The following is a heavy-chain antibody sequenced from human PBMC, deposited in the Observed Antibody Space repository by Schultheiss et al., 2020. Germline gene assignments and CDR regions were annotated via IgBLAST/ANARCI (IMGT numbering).Heavy chain of an antibody. CDR2: ISSSGSTI. CDR3: ARAYCSGGSCYPTDFDY. J-gene: IGHJ4*02. D-gene: IGHD2-15*01. V-gene: IGHV3-48*01. Sequence: GGSLRLSCTASGFTFSNAWLTWVRQAPGKGLEWVSYISSSGSTIYYADAVKGRFTISRDNSKNTLYLQMNSLRAEDTAVYYCARAYCSGGSCYPTDFDYWGQGTLVTVSS. CDR1: GFTFSNAW.